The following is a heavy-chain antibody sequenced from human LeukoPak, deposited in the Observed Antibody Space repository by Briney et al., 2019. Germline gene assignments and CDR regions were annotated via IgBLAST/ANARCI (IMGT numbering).Heavy chain of an antibody. V-gene: IGHV3-7*04. CDR2: INQDGSDK. Sequence: GGSLRLSCAASGFTFSSYWMNWVRQAPGKGLEWVANINQDGSDKYYVDSVKGRFSISRDNAKNSLYLQMNSLRAEDTAVYYCARVYCSGGSCYCDYWGQGTLVTVSS. CDR3: ARVYCSGGSCYCDY. J-gene: IGHJ4*02. D-gene: IGHD2-15*01. CDR1: GFTFSSYW.